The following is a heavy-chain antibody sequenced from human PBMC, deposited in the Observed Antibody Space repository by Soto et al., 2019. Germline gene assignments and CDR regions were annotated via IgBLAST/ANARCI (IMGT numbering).Heavy chain of an antibody. Sequence: QVRLQESGPGLVKPSETLSLTCTVSGGSISSYYWSWIRQPPGTGLEWIGYMYNTGSTIYNPTRKRRVTISVHTSKNQFSLTLNSVTAVDTAVYYCARDLWGYCGADCYPLDVWGQGTMVTVSS. J-gene: IGHJ6*02. CDR1: GGSISSYY. D-gene: IGHD2-21*02. CDR3: ARDLWGYCGADCYPLDV. V-gene: IGHV4-59*01. CDR2: MYNTGST.